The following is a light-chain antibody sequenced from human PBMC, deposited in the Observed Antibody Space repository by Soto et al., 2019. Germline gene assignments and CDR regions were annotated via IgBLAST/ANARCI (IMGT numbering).Light chain of an antibody. CDR1: VLAKKY. V-gene: IGLV3-27*01. CDR2: KDS. CDR3: YSAADNNVV. J-gene: IGLJ2*01. Sequence: SYELTQPSSVSVSPGQTARITCSGDVLAKKYARWFQQKPGQAPVLVIYKDSERPSGIPERFSGSSSGTTVTLTISGAQVEDEADYYCYSAADNNVVFGGGTKVTV.